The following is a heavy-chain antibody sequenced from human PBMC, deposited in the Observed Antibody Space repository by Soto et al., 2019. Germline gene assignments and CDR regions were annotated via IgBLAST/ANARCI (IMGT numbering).Heavy chain of an antibody. V-gene: IGHV1-18*01. J-gene: IGHJ4*02. CDR3: ERDRLGATGDD. D-gene: IGHD1-26*01. CDR1: GCTFTSYG. Sequence: XSVKVSCKSSGCTFTSYGISWVRQAPGQGLECMGWISAYNANTNYAQKLQVRVTMTTDTSTSTSYMELRSLRSDDTAVYFCERDRLGATGDDWGQGTLVTVSS. CDR2: ISAYNANT.